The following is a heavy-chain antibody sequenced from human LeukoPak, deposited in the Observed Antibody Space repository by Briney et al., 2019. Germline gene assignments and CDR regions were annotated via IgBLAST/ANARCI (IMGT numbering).Heavy chain of an antibody. J-gene: IGHJ4*02. CDR3: AGGRVEYYYGSGSYLVGYFDY. CDR2: MNPNSGNT. D-gene: IGHD3-10*01. Sequence: ASVKVSCKASGYTFTSYDINWVRQATGQGLEWMGWMNPNSGNTGYAQKFQGRVTMTRNTSISTAYMELSSLRSEDTAVYYCAGGRVEYYYGSGSYLVGYFDYWGQGTLVTVSS. V-gene: IGHV1-8*01. CDR1: GYTFTSYD.